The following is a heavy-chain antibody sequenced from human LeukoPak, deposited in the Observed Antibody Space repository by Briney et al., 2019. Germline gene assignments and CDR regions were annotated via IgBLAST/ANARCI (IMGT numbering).Heavy chain of an antibody. D-gene: IGHD2/OR15-2a*01. CDR3: VREGEGPLSKDFDY. V-gene: IGHV1-2*02. CDR2: IGPHSTFT. J-gene: IGHJ4*02. Sequence: ASVKVSCKSSGFTFTDHYIHWVRQGPGQGLEWVGYIGPHSTFTSSPQEFQGRVTMTRDASMSTAYMELTRLTSDDTAVYYCVREGEGPLSKDFDYWGQGTLVTVSS. CDR1: GFTFTDHY.